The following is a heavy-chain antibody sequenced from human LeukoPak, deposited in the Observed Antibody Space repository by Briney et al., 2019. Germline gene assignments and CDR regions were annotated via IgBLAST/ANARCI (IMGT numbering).Heavy chain of an antibody. V-gene: IGHV4-34*01. J-gene: IGHJ4*02. CDR2: INHSGST. CDR1: GGSFSGYY. CDR3: ARALGTAMVTLYYFDY. D-gene: IGHD5-18*01. Sequence: SETLSLTCAVYGGSFSGYYWSWIRQPPGKGLEWIGEINHSGSTNYNPSLKRRVTISVDTSKNQFSLKLSSVTAADTAVYYCARALGTAMVTLYYFDYWGQGTLVTVSS.